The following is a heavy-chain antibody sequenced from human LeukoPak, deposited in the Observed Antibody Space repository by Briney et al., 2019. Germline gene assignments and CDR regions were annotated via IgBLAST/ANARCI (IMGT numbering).Heavy chain of an antibody. J-gene: IGHJ4*02. CDR1: GFTFRSYS. CDR3: ARNFDY. CDR2: ISTSGTTI. V-gene: IGHV3-21*01. Sequence: GGSLRLSCAASGFTFRSYSMHWVRQAPGKGLEWVSSISTSGTTINYADSVEGRFTISRDNAKNSLFLQMNSLRAEDTAVYYCARNFDYWGQGTLVTVSS.